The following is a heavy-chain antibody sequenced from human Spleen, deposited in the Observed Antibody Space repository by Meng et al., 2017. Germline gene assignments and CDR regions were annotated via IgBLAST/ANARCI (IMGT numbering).Heavy chain of an antibody. CDR3: ARDGGGSGSYYWGTLGGGFDY. CDR2: IKQDGSEK. Sequence: GESLKISCAASGFTFSGYAMHWVRQAPGKGLEWVANIKQDGSEKYYVDSVKGRFTISRDNAKNSLYLQMNSLRAEDTAVYYCARDGGGSGSYYWGTLGGGFDYWGQGTLVTVSS. V-gene: IGHV3-7*01. D-gene: IGHD3-10*01. J-gene: IGHJ4*02. CDR1: GFTFSGYA.